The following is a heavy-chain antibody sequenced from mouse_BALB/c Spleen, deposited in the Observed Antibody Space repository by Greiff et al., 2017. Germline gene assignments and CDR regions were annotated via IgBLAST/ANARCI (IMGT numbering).Heavy chain of an antibody. J-gene: IGHJ4*01. CDR1: GFSLTSYG. V-gene: IGHV2-9*02. Sequence: VQLVESGPGLVAPSQSLSITCTVSGFSLTSYGVHWVRQPPGKGLEWLGVIWAGGSTNYNSALMSRLSISKDNSKSQVFLKMNSLQTDDTAMYYCARRTARATFAMDYWGQGTSVTVSS. CDR2: IWAGGST. CDR3: ARRTARATFAMDY. D-gene: IGHD3-2*01.